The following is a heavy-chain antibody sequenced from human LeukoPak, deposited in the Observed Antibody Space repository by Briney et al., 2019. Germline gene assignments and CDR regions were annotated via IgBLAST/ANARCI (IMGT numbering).Heavy chain of an antibody. CDR1: GYTFTSNY. CDR2: ISPSGGST. V-gene: IGHV1-46*01. Sequence: ASVKVSCKAFGYTFTSNYMHWVRQAPGQGPEWMGVISPSGGSTTYAQKFQGRVTLTRDMSTSTDYLELSSLRSEDTAVYYCARVDRPSIGISGWYRLYYYYYYMDVWGKGTTVTVSS. J-gene: IGHJ6*03. D-gene: IGHD6-19*01. CDR3: ARVDRPSIGISGWYRLYYYYYYMDV.